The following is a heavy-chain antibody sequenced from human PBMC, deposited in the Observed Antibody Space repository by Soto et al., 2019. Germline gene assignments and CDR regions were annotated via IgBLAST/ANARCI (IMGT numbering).Heavy chain of an antibody. CDR2: IYYSGST. Sequence: QVQLQESGPGLVKPSETLSLTCTVSGGSISSYYWSWIRQPPGKGLEWIGYIYYSGSTNYNPSLKSRVTISVATSKNQFSLKLSSVTAADTAVYYCARVNCSGGSCYHRYWYFDLWGRGTLVTVSS. V-gene: IGHV4-59*01. CDR1: GGSISSYY. D-gene: IGHD2-15*01. J-gene: IGHJ2*01. CDR3: ARVNCSGGSCYHRYWYFDL.